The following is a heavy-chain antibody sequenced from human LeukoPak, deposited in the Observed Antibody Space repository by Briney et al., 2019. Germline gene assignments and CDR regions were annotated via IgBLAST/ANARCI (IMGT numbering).Heavy chain of an antibody. CDR1: GDSVSSNSAA. D-gene: IGHD6-13*01. Sequence: SQTLSLTCAISGDSVSSNSAAWNWIRQSPSRGLEWLGRTYYRSKWYNDYAVSVKSRITINPDTSKNQFSLQLNSVTPEDTAVYYCAREVSLADQAAGPYYYYYGMDVWGQGTTVTVSS. CDR3: AREVSLADQAAGPYYYYYGMDV. J-gene: IGHJ6*02. CDR2: TYYRSKWYN. V-gene: IGHV6-1*01.